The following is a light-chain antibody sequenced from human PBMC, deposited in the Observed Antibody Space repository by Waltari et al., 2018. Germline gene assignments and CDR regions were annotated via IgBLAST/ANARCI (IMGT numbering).Light chain of an antibody. Sequence: EIVLTQSPGTASLSQGERVTLSCRASQSVGSSSLACYQQKPGQAPRLVIYRASRRATGIPDRFSGSGSGTDFSLTISRLEPEDFAVYYCQQHGTLPATFGQGTKVEIK. CDR1: QSVGSSS. CDR2: RAS. V-gene: IGKV3-20*01. CDR3: QQHGTLPAT. J-gene: IGKJ1*01.